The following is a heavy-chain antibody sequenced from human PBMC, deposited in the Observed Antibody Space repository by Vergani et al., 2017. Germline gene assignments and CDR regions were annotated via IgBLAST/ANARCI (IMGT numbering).Heavy chain of an antibody. J-gene: IGHJ3*02. CDR3: AMAIAAAPKAFDI. CDR2: INPNSGGT. D-gene: IGHD6-13*01. Sequence: QVQLVQSGAEVKKPGSSVKVSCKASGGTFSSYAISWVRQAPGQGLEWMGGINPNSGGTNYAQKFRGRVTMTRDTSISTAYMELSRLRSDDTAVYYCAMAIAAAPKAFDIWGQGTMVTVSS. CDR1: GGTFSSYA. V-gene: IGHV1-2*02.